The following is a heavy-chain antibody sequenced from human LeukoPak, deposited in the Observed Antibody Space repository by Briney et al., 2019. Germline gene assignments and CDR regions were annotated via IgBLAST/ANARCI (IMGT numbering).Heavy chain of an antibody. V-gene: IGHV3-30*03. Sequence: PGGSLRLSCAASGLTFTSYVMHWVRQAPGKGLQWVALISYDGSNKYYADSVKGRFTISRDNSKNTLYLQMNSLRAEDTAVYYCARVSPFDYWGQGTLVTVSS. CDR1: GLTFTSYV. CDR3: ARVSPFDY. CDR2: ISYDGSNK. J-gene: IGHJ4*02.